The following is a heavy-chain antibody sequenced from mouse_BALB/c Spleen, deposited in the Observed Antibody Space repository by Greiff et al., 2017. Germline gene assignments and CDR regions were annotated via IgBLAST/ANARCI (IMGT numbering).Heavy chain of an antibody. V-gene: IGHV1-87*01. D-gene: IGHD1-1*01. CDR2: IYPGDGDT. J-gene: IGHJ3*01. Sequence: QVQLKQSGAELARPGASVKLSCKASGYTFTSYWMQWVKQRPGQGLEWIGAIYPGDGDTRYTQKFKGKATLTADKSSSTAYMQLSSLASEDSAVYYCARGDYSWFAYWGQGTLVTVSA. CDR3: ARGDYSWFAY. CDR1: GYTFTSYW.